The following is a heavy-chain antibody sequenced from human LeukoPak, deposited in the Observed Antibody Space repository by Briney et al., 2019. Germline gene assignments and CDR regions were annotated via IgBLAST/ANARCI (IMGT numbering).Heavy chain of an antibody. CDR2: INEYNRNK. CDR1: GYTFTSYG. V-gene: IGHV1-18*01. CDR3: ARDRVHYNSSGYYAIDY. J-gene: IGHJ4*02. Sequence: ASVKVSCKASGYTFTSYGISWVRQAPGQGLEWMGWINEYNRNKKYAQKLHGRVTMTTDTSTSTAYKELRSLGSDDTAVYYCARDRVHYNSSGYYAIDYWGQGTLVTVSS. D-gene: IGHD3-22*01.